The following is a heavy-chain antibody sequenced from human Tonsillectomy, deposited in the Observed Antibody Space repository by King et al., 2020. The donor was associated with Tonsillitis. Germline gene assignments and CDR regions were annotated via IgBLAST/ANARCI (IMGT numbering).Heavy chain of an antibody. D-gene: IGHD5-24*01. CDR3: ARVRDGYHYDAFDS. CDR2: IISTITYI. V-gene: IGHV3-11*06. J-gene: IGHJ3*02. CDR1: GFDLSDYY. Sequence: VQLVESGGGLVKPGGSLRLSCAASGFDLSDYYMSWIRQAPGKGLVWVSYIISTITYIDYADTLKGRFTITRDNAKNSPYLQMNTLRAEDTAVYYCARVRDGYHYDAFDSWGQGTVVTVSS.